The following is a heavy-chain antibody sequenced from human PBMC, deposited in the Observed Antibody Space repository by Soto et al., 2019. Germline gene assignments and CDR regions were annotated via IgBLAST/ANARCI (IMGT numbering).Heavy chain of an antibody. Sequence: HGESLKISCKGSGYSFANYCIAWVRQMPGKGLEWMGIFYSGDSDTRYSPSFQGQVVISGDKSINTAYLQWTGLKASDTAMYYCARGSSGFYDYWGQGTLVTVSS. CDR3: ARGSSGFYDY. D-gene: IGHD6-19*01. V-gene: IGHV5-51*01. J-gene: IGHJ4*02. CDR1: GYSFANYC. CDR2: FYSGDSDT.